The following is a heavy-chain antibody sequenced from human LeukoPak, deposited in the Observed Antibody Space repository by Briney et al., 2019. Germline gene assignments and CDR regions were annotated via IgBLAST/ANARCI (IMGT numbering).Heavy chain of an antibody. Sequence: PGGSLRLSCAASGFTFISYSMNWVRQAPGKGLEWVSSISSSSSYIYYADSVKGRFTISRDNAKNSLYLQMNSLRAEDTAVYYCARVLVGGYYDAFDIWGQGTMVTVSS. CDR3: ARVLVGGYYDAFDI. D-gene: IGHD1-26*01. J-gene: IGHJ3*02. V-gene: IGHV3-21*01. CDR1: GFTFISYS. CDR2: ISSSSSYI.